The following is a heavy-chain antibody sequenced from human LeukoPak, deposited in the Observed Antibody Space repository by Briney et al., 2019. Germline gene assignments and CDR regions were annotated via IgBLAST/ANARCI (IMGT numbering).Heavy chain of an antibody. D-gene: IGHD2-15*01. CDR3: AKGSYCSGGSCYSEFDY. Sequence: GGSLRLSCAASEFTFSTYAMSWVRQAPGKGLEWVSAISGSGGSTYYADSVKGRFTISRDNSKNTLYLQMNSLRAEDTAVYYCAKGSYCSGGSCYSEFDYWGQGTLVTVSS. V-gene: IGHV3-23*01. J-gene: IGHJ4*02. CDR2: ISGSGGST. CDR1: EFTFSTYA.